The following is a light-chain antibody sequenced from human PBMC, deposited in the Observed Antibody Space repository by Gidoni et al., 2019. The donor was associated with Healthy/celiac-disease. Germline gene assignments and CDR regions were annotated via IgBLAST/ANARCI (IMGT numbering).Light chain of an antibody. J-gene: IGKJ5*01. Sequence: LLIYDASTMATGIPARFSGSGSGTDFTLTISSLVPEDFAVYYCLQRSNWLLITFGQGTRLEIK. CDR2: DAS. V-gene: IGKV3-11*01. CDR3: LQRSNWLLIT.